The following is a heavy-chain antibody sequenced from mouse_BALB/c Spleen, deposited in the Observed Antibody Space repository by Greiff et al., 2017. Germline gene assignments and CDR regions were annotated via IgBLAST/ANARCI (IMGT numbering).Heavy chain of an antibody. CDR2: IWGGGST. V-gene: IGHV2-6-5*01. J-gene: IGHJ4*01. D-gene: IGHD1-2*01. Sequence: VHLVESGPGLVAPSQSLSITCTVSGFSLTDYGVSWIRQPPGKGLEWLGVIWGGGSTYYNSALKSRLSISKDNSKSQVFLKMNSLQTDDTAMYYCAKHRITTASGAMDYWGQGTSVTVSS. CDR1: GFSLTDYG. CDR3: AKHRITTASGAMDY.